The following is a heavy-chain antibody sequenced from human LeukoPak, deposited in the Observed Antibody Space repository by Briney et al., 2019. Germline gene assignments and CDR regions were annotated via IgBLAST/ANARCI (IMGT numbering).Heavy chain of an antibody. Sequence: PSETLSLTCTVSGGSISGYYWNWIRQPPGKGLEWIGYIYYSGSTNYNPSLKSRVTMSLDTSKNQFSLKLSSVTAADAAVYYCARLRPYFDYWGQGTLVTVSS. CDR3: ARLRPYFDY. J-gene: IGHJ4*02. CDR1: GGSISGYY. V-gene: IGHV4-59*08. CDR2: IYYSGST.